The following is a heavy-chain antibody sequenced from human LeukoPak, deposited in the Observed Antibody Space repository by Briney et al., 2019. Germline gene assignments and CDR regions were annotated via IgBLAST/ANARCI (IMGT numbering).Heavy chain of an antibody. Sequence: ASVKVSCKASGGTFSSYAISWVRQAPGQGLEWMGGIIPIFGTAKYAQKFQGRVTITADESTSTAYMELSSLRSEDTAVYYCARGTGLGYYYYYMDVWGKGTTVTISS. CDR2: IIPIFGTA. CDR3: ARGTGLGYYYYYMDV. CDR1: GGTFSSYA. J-gene: IGHJ6*03. V-gene: IGHV1-69*13. D-gene: IGHD3/OR15-3a*01.